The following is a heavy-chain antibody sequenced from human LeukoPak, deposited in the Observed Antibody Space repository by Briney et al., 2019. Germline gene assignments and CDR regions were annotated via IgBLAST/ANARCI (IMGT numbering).Heavy chain of an antibody. CDR1: GFTFSSYS. V-gene: IGHV3-74*01. D-gene: IGHD2-2*01. CDR2: MSGDGSST. CDR3: VRGGLPGAADY. J-gene: IGHJ4*02. Sequence: PGGSLRLSCAASGFTFSSYSMNWVRQAPGRGLVWVSLMSGDGSSTSYADSVKGRFTISRDNAKNTLYLQMNSLRAEDTAVYYCVRGGLPGAADYWGQGTLVTVSS.